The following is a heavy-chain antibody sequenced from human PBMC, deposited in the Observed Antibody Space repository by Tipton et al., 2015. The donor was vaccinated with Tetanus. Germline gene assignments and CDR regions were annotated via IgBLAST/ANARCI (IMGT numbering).Heavy chain of an antibody. J-gene: IGHJ6*02. D-gene: IGHD3-10*01. Sequence: LRLSCTVSGGSISSYYWSWIRQPPGKGLEWIGYIYYSGSTNYNPSLKSRVTISVDTSKNQFSLKLSSVTAADTAVYYCARDYYGSGRYGMDVWGQGTTVTVSS. CDR2: IYYSGST. V-gene: IGHV4-59*01. CDR1: GGSISSYY. CDR3: ARDYYGSGRYGMDV.